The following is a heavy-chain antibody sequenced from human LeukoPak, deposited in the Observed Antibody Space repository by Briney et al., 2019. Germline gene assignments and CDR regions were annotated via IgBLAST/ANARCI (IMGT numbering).Heavy chain of an antibody. CDR3: ARELNVDTAMAFDY. CDR2: INWNGGST. Sequence: GGSLRLSCAASGFIFDDYGMSWVRQAPGKGREWVSGINWNGGSTGYADSVKGRFTISRDNSKNTLYLQMNSLRAEDTAVYYCARELNVDTAMAFDYWGQGTLVTVSS. V-gene: IGHV3-20*04. CDR1: GFIFDDYG. D-gene: IGHD5-18*01. J-gene: IGHJ4*02.